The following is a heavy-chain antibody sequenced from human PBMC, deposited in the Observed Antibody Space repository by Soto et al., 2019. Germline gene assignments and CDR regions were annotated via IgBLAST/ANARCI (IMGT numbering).Heavy chain of an antibody. V-gene: IGHV1-8*01. CDR2: MNPNSGNT. D-gene: IGHD2-8*01. CDR1: GYAFTGCY. J-gene: IGHJ6*02. CDR3: ARGGQVGDIVLMVYAINYYYGMDV. Sequence: SAKPCSKARGYAFTGCYRRSLRQSKKQGLEWMGWMNPNSGNTGYAQKFQGRVTMTRNTSISTAYMELSSLRSEDTAVYYCARGGQVGDIVLMVYAINYYYGMDVWGQGTTVTVSS.